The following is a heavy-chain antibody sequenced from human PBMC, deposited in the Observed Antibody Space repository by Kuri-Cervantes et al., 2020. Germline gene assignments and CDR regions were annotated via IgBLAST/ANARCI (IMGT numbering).Heavy chain of an antibody. CDR3: ARDRGWEDYYDSSASPYGMDV. D-gene: IGHD3-22*01. V-gene: IGHV3-21*05. CDR2: ISSSSSYI. Sequence: GGSLRLSCAASGFTFSSYSMNWVRQAPGKGLEWVSYISSSSSYIYYADSVKGRFTISRDNAKNSLYLQMNSLRAEDTAVYYCARDRGWEDYYDSSASPYGMDVWGQGTMVTVSS. CDR1: GFTFSSYS. J-gene: IGHJ6*02.